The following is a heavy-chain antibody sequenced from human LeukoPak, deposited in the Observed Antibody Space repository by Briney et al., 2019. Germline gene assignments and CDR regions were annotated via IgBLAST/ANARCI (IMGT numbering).Heavy chain of an antibody. J-gene: IGHJ4*02. V-gene: IGHV4-59*01. CDR2: IYYSGST. D-gene: IGHD3-22*01. Sequence: PSETLSLTCTVSGGSISSYYWSWILQPPGKGLEWIGYIYYSGSTNYNPSLKSRVTISVDTSKNQFSLKLSSVTAADTAVYYCARTYYYDSNGYPYFDYWGQGTLVTVSS. CDR3: ARTYYYDSNGYPYFDY. CDR1: GGSISSYY.